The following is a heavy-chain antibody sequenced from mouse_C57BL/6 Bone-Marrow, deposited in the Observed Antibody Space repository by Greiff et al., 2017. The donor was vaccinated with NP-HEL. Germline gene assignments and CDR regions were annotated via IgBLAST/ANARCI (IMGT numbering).Heavy chain of an antibody. V-gene: IGHV1-76*01. CDR3: ARGDSSGYVDY. CDR2: IYPGSGNT. CDR1: GYTFTDYY. Sequence: VQLQQSGAELVRPGASVKLSCKASGYTFTDYYINWVKQRPGQGLEWIARIYPGSGNTYYNEKFKGKATLTAEKSSSTAYMQLSSLTSEDSAVYFCARGDSSGYVDYWGQGTTLTVSS. D-gene: IGHD3-2*02. J-gene: IGHJ2*01.